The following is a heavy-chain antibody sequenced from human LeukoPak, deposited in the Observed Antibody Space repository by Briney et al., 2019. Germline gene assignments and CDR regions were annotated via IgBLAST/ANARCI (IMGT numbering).Heavy chain of an antibody. V-gene: IGHV3-23*01. Sequence: SGGSLRISCAASGLTFNNYAMSWVRQAPGKGLEWVSGVSGSGGNTYYADSVKGRFTISRDNSKSTLYLQMNGLRAEDTALYYCAKYCSGANCYHGIDYWGQGTLVTVSS. CDR1: GLTFNNYA. CDR3: AKYCSGANCYHGIDY. CDR2: VSGSGGNT. D-gene: IGHD2-15*01. J-gene: IGHJ4*02.